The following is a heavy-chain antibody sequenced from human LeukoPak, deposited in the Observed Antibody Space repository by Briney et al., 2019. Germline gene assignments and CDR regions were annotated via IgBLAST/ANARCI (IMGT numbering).Heavy chain of an antibody. CDR3: ARDYRPKPSNAARTSGAFDI. J-gene: IGHJ3*02. CDR2: INPNSGGT. CDR1: GYTFTGYY. V-gene: IGHV1-2*02. Sequence: GASVKVSCKASGYTFTGYYMHWVRQAPGQGLEWMVWINPNSGGTNYAPKFQDRVTMTRDTSISTAYMELSRLRSNDTAVYYCARDYRPKPSNAARTSGAFDIWGQGTMVTVSS. D-gene: IGHD6-6*01.